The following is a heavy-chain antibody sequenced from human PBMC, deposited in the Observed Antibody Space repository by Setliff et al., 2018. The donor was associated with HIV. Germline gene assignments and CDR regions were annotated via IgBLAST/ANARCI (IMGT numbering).Heavy chain of an antibody. V-gene: IGHV1-2*06. CDR1: GYTFTGYY. J-gene: IGHJ3*02. Sequence: ASVKVSCKASGYTFTGYYMHWVRQAPGQGPEWLGRINPKSGGTRYAQKFQGRVSMTRDTAISTAYMELSRLRSDDPAVYYCARLPFITIFGVLNGDDGFDIWGQGTMVT. CDR3: ARLPFITIFGVLNGDDGFDI. D-gene: IGHD3-3*01. CDR2: INPKSGGT.